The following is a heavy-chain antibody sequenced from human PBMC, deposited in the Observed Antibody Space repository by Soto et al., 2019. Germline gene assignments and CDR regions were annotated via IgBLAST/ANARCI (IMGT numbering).Heavy chain of an antibody. CDR2: IYYRSKWYN. J-gene: IGHJ4*02. CDR3: VRDYGDYAYLDY. Sequence: SQTLSLTCAISGDSVSTNTAAWSWIRQSPSRGLEWLGRIYYRSKWYNDYAASVKSRININPDTSKNQFSLQLSSVTPEDTAVYYCVRDYGDYAYLDYWGQGTLVTVSS. V-gene: IGHV6-1*01. CDR1: GDSVSTNTAA. D-gene: IGHD4-17*01.